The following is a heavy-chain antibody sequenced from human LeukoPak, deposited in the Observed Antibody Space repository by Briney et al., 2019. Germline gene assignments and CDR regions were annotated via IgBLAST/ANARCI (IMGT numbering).Heavy chain of an antibody. Sequence: SGPALVKPXQTLTLTCTFSGFSLSTSGMCVSWIRQPPGKALEWLARIDWDDDKYYSTSLKTRLTISKDTSKNQVVLTMTNMDPVDTATYYCARSTIFGVVTPFDYWGQGTLVTVSS. D-gene: IGHD3-3*01. CDR1: GFSLSTSGMC. CDR3: ARSTIFGVVTPFDY. CDR2: IDWDDDK. V-gene: IGHV2-70*11. J-gene: IGHJ4*02.